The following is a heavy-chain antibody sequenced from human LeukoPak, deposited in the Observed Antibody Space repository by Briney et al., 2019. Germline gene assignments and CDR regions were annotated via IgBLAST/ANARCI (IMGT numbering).Heavy chain of an antibody. CDR1: GGSISSSSYY. V-gene: IGHV4-39*07. J-gene: IGHJ5*02. D-gene: IGHD2-2*01. Sequence: SETLSLTCTVSGGSISSSSYYWGWIRQPPGKGLEWIGSIYYSGSTYYNPSLKSRVTISVDTSKNQFSLKLSSVTAADTAVYYCARRRNCSSTSCYPRKPNWFDPWGQGTLVTVSS. CDR2: IYYSGST. CDR3: ARRRNCSSTSCYPRKPNWFDP.